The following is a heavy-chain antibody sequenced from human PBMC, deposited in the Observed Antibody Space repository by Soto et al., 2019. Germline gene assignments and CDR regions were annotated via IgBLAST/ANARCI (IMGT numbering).Heavy chain of an antibody. D-gene: IGHD6-6*01. V-gene: IGHV3-64*01. CDR3: ARRARPDIYYMDV. Sequence: EVQLVESGGDLAQPGGSLRLSCAASGFTLSNYAMDWVRQAPGKGLEYVSGISSNGVGTYYANSVQGRFTVSRDNSKNTVYLQMGHLRPEDTAVYYCARRARPDIYYMDVWGKGTTVTVS. CDR2: ISSNGVGT. CDR1: GFTLSNYA. J-gene: IGHJ6*03.